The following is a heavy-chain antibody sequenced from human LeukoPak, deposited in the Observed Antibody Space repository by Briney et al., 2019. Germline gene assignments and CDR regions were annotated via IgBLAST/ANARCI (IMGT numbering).Heavy chain of an antibody. D-gene: IGHD6-13*01. J-gene: IGHJ4*02. CDR1: GGSISSYY. Sequence: PSETLSLTCTLSGGSISSYYWSWIRQPPGKGLEWIGYIDYRGSTNFNTSLKSRVTISADTSKNQFSLNLSSVTAADMAVYYCAKGYSRSNIFDYWGQGTLVTVSS. CDR2: IDYRGST. V-gene: IGHV4-59*01. CDR3: AKGYSRSNIFDY.